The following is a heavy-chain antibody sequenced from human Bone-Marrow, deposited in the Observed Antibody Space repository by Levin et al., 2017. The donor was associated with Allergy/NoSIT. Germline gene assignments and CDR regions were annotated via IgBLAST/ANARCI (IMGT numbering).Heavy chain of an antibody. Sequence: ASVKVSCKASGYTFTDYYIHWVRQAPGQGLEWMGRINPYSGDTNYAQNFQGRVTMPTSISTAYLELTRLRPDDTAIYYCASGLEQKGFCSGNKCHDNWGQGTLVTGSS. CDR1: GYTFTDYY. CDR2: INPYSGDT. J-gene: IGHJ4*02. CDR3: ASGLEQKGFCSGNKCHDN. V-gene: IGHV1-2*06. D-gene: IGHD2-15*01.